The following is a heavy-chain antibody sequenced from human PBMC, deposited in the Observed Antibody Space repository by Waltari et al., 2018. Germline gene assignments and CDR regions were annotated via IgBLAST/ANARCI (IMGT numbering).Heavy chain of an antibody. V-gene: IGHV1-69*01. CDR2: IIPMFNNP. Sequence: VQLVQSGAEVKKPGPSVRVSCQTSGAVFANYAISWVRQAPGKGLEWMGGIIPMFNNPNYAQRFEGTVTITADESTSTGYMELTGLTSEDTAIYYCARGSKFGDYGDLDYWGQGTLVTVS. D-gene: IGHD4-17*01. CDR3: ARGSKFGDYGDLDY. J-gene: IGHJ4*02. CDR1: GAVFANYA.